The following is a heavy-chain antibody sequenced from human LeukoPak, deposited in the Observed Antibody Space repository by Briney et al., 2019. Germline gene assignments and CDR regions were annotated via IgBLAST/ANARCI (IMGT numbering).Heavy chain of an antibody. CDR1: GFTFSSYG. Sequence: PGRSLRLSCAASGFTFSSYGMHWVRQAPGKGLEWVAAMWYDGSNKYYADSVKGRFTISRDNSKNTLYLQMHSLRAEDTAVYYCARDEVTTPRDWGQGTLVTVSS. CDR3: ARDEVTTPRD. J-gene: IGHJ4*02. V-gene: IGHV3-33*01. CDR2: MWYDGSNK. D-gene: IGHD4-17*01.